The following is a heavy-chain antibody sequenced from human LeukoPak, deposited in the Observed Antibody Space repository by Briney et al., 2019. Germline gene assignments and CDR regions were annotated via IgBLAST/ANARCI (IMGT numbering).Heavy chain of an antibody. J-gene: IGHJ4*02. D-gene: IGHD3-22*01. CDR2: ISYDGSNK. Sequence: GGSLRLSCAASGFTFSSYGMHWVRQAPGKGLEWVAVISYDGSNKYYADSVKGRFTISRDNSKNTLYLQLNSLSVEDTAVYYCAREVGSYDSSAYYNPFDYWGQGTLVTVSS. CDR1: GFTFSSYG. CDR3: AREVGSYDSSAYYNPFDY. V-gene: IGHV3-30*03.